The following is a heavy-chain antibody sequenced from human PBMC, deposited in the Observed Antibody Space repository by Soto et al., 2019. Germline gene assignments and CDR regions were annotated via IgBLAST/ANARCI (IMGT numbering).Heavy chain of an antibody. CDR2: IAFDGSYK. V-gene: IGHV3-30*04. J-gene: IGHJ4*02. D-gene: IGHD6-19*01. CDR1: GFTFSSHS. CDR3: ARGAGIIVAGTSFEY. Sequence: QVQLVESGGGVAQPGRSLRLSCAASGFTFSSHSMHWVRQAPGKGLEWVAVIAFDGSYKYYADSVKGRFTISSDNSKNTLYLQMNSLRAEDTAVYYCARGAGIIVAGTSFEYWGQGTLVTVSS.